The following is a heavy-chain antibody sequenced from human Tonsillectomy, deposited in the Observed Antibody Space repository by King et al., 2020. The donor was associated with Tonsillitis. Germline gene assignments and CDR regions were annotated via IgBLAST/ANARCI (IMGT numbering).Heavy chain of an antibody. CDR2: MRGAGART. Sequence: DVQLVESGGGLVQPGGSLRLSCAASGFTFSTYAMTWVRQAPGKGLEWVSVMRGAGARTYHADSVKGRFTISRDNSKNTVYLQMNSLRAEDTAVYYCAKCPYDFWSGGLYYSMDVWGQGTTVTVSS. CDR1: GFTFSTYA. V-gene: IGHV3-23*04. J-gene: IGHJ6*02. D-gene: IGHD3-3*01. CDR3: AKCPYDFWSGGLYYSMDV.